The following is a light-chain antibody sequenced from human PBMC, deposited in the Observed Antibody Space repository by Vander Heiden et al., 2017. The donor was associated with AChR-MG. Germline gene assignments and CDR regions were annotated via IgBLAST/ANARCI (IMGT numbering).Light chain of an antibody. CDR1: QDISNY. CDR3: QQYDNLPIT. J-gene: IGKJ4*01. V-gene: IGKV1-33*01. CDR2: DAS. Sequence: DIQMTQSPSSLSASVGDRVTINCQASQDISNYLNWYQQKPGKAPKLLIYDASNLETGVPSRFSGSGSGTDFTFTISSLQPEDIATYYCQQYDNLPITLGGGTKVEIK.